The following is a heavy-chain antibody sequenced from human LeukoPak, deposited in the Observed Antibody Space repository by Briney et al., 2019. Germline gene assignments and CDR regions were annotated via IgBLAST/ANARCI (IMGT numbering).Heavy chain of an antibody. CDR3: AKTLMWSVVVVAATGGYAD. CDR2: ISGSDGST. V-gene: IGHV3-23*01. Sequence: PGGSQRLSCAASGFTFSSYAMSWVRQAPGKGLEWVSGISGSDGSTYYADSVKGRFTISRDNSQNTLYLQMNSLRAEDTAVYYCAKTLMWSVVVVAATGGYADWGQGTLVTVSS. J-gene: IGHJ4*02. CDR1: GFTFSSYA. D-gene: IGHD2-15*01.